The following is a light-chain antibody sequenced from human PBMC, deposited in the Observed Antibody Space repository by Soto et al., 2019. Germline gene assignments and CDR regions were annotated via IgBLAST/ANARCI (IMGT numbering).Light chain of an antibody. CDR2: DAS. CDR1: QSVSGN. Sequence: EIVMTQSPATLSLSPGERATLSCRASQSVSGNLAWYQQKPGQAPRLLIFDASIRVPTTPARFSGSVSGTEFTLTNSSLESEDFAVYFCQQYGDRPRTFGQGTKVDIK. V-gene: IGKV3-15*01. CDR3: QQYGDRPRT. J-gene: IGKJ1*01.